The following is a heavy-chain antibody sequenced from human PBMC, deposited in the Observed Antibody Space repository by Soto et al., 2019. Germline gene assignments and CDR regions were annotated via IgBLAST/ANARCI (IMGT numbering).Heavy chain of an antibody. Sequence: ASVKVSCKASGYTFTSYAMHWVRQAPGQRLEWMGWINAGNGNTKYSQKFQGRVTITRDTSASTAYMELSSLRSEDTAVYYCATAWSDYDSSGYYGYWGQGTLVTVSS. V-gene: IGHV1-3*01. CDR3: ATAWSDYDSSGYYGY. D-gene: IGHD3-22*01. CDR1: GYTFTSYA. CDR2: INAGNGNT. J-gene: IGHJ4*02.